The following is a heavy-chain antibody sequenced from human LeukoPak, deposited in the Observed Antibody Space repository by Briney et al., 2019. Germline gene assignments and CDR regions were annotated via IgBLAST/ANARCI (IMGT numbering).Heavy chain of an antibody. V-gene: IGHV5-51*01. CDR2: IYPGDSDT. CDR1: GNSFTTYW. D-gene: IGHD3-22*01. CDR3: ASPRGHYDSSAFDF. Sequence: GESLKISCKISGNSFTTYWIGWVRQMPGKGLEWMAIIYPGDSDTIYSPSFQGQVTISADRSIKTAYLQWSSLKASDTAMYYCASPRGHYDSSAFDFWGQGTLVTVSS. J-gene: IGHJ4*02.